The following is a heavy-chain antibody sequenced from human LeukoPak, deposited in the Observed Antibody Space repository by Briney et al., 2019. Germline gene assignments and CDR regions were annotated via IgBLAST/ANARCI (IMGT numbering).Heavy chain of an antibody. CDR2: INQDGTNQ. Sequence: PGGSLRLSCVASGFPFSVYWMDWVRQAPGKGMEWVANINQDGTNQYYAASARGRFTISRDNAKNSLYLQMNSLRAEDTGVYYCSRSLDYLGQGALVTVSS. CDR1: GFPFSVYW. V-gene: IGHV3-7*01. J-gene: IGHJ4*02. CDR3: SRSLDY.